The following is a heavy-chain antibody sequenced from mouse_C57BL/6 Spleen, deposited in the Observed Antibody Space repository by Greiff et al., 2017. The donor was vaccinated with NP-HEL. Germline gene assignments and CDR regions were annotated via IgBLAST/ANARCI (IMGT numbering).Heavy chain of an antibody. CDR1: GYSITSGYY. Sequence: EVQLQESGPGLVKPSQSLSLTCSVTGYSITSGYYWNWIRQFPGNKLEWMGYISYDGSNNYNPSLKNRISITRDTSKNQFFLKLDSVTTEDTATYYCARDPTTVVAYYAMDYWGQGTSVTVSS. V-gene: IGHV3-6*01. CDR3: ARDPTTVVAYYAMDY. D-gene: IGHD1-1*01. J-gene: IGHJ4*01. CDR2: ISYDGSN.